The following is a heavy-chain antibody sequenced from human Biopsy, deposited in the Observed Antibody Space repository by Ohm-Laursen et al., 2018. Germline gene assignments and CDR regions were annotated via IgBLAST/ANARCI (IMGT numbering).Heavy chain of an antibody. Sequence: ASVKASCKASGYTFTSHDINWVRQATGQGLEWMGWMSPNTGNTVYAQRFQDRVTMTSDTSTGTAYMELTSLTSDDTAVYFCARWETTLGQSLGSWGQGTLVAVSS. CDR1: GYTFTSHD. J-gene: IGHJ4*02. V-gene: IGHV1-8*01. D-gene: IGHD1-26*01. CDR3: ARWETTLGQSLGS. CDR2: MSPNTGNT.